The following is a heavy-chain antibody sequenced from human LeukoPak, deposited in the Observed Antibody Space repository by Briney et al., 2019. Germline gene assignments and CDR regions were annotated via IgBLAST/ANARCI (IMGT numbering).Heavy chain of an antibody. CDR1: GYTFTSYD. CDR3: ARADSSGWYWFDP. Sequence: ASVKVSCKASGYTFTSYDINWVRQGTGQGLEWMGWMNPNSGNTGYAQKFQGRVTMTRNTSISTAYMELSSLRSEDTAVYYCARADSSGWYWFDPWGQGTLVTVSS. V-gene: IGHV1-8*01. CDR2: MNPNSGNT. D-gene: IGHD6-19*01. J-gene: IGHJ5*02.